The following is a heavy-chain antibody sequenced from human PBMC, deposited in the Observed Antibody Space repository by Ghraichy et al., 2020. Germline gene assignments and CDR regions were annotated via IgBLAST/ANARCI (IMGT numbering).Heavy chain of an antibody. CDR2: IYYSGST. V-gene: IGHV4-31*03. J-gene: IGHJ3*01. Sequence: SETLSLTCTVSGGSISSGGYYWSWMRQHPGKGLEWIGYIYYSGSTYYNPSLKSRVTISVDTSKNQFSLKLSSVTAADTAVYFCARDRRGIGDAFDLWGQGTMVTVSP. D-gene: IGHD1-26*01. CDR1: GGSISSGGYY. CDR3: ARDRRGIGDAFDL.